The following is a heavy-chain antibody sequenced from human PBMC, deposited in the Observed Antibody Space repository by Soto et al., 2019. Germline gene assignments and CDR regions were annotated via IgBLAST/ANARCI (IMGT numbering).Heavy chain of an antibody. CDR1: GFTFTNAW. V-gene: IGHV3-15*01. CDR2: IKGEADGGTT. J-gene: IGHJ4*02. Sequence: GGSLKLYCAATGFTFTNAWMSRVRQASGKGLEWVGRIKGEADGGTTDYAAPVKGRITISRDHSKDTLYLHMNSLKTEDTAVYYCTTGLSNGYYNFDYWGQGT. D-gene: IGHD3-22*01. CDR3: TTGLSNGYYNFDY.